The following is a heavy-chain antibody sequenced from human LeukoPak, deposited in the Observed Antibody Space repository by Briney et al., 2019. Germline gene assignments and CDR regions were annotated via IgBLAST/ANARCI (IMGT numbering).Heavy chain of an antibody. D-gene: IGHD2-2*02. CDR3: AKSSRYQLLYIGFDY. V-gene: IGHV3-23*01. Sequence: PGGSLRLSCAASGFSLRDYSMDWVRQAPGKGLEWVSAISGSGGSTYYADSVKGRFTISRDNSKNTLYLQMNSLRAEDTAVYYCAKSSRYQLLYIGFDYWGQGTLVTVSS. J-gene: IGHJ4*02. CDR1: GFSLRDYS. CDR2: ISGSGGST.